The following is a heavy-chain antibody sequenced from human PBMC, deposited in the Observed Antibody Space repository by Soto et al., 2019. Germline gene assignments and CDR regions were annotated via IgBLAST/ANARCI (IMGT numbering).Heavy chain of an antibody. D-gene: IGHD2-2*01. CDR2: IWYDGSNK. CDR3: ARDGLGYCSSTSCYVGNIFDY. J-gene: IGHJ4*02. CDR1: GFTFSSYG. V-gene: IGHV3-33*01. Sequence: PGGSLRLSCAASGFTFSSYGMHWVRQAPGKGLEWVAVIWYDGSNKYYADSVKGRFTISRDNSKNTLYLQMNSLRAEDTAVYYCARDGLGYCSSTSCYVGNIFDYWGQGTLVTVSS.